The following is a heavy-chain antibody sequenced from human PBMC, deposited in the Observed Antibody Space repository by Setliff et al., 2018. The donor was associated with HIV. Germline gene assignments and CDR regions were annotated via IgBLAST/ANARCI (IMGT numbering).Heavy chain of an antibody. CDR2: INPNSGGT. V-gene: IGHV1-2*06. D-gene: IGHD2-8*01. CDR3: ATKVYCTNGVCLDAFDI. J-gene: IGHJ3*02. Sequence: ASVKVSCKASGYTFTGYYMHWVRQAPGQGLEWMGRINPNSGGTNYAQNFQGRVTMTRDTSISTAYMELRLRSDDTAVYYCATKVYCTNGVCLDAFDIWGQGTVVTVSS. CDR1: GYTFTGYY.